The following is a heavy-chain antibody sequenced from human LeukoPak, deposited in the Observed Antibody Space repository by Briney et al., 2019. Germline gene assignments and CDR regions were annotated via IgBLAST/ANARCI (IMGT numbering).Heavy chain of an antibody. Sequence: GGSLRLSCAASGFTFTSYWMSWVRQAPGKGLEWVANIKQDGSEKYYVDSVKGRFTISRDNAKNSLYLQMNSLRAEDTAVYYCARGDRREQLVPYYFDYWGQGTLVTVSS. V-gene: IGHV3-7*01. J-gene: IGHJ4*02. CDR1: GFTFTSYW. CDR3: ARGDRREQLVPYYFDY. D-gene: IGHD6-13*01. CDR2: IKQDGSEK.